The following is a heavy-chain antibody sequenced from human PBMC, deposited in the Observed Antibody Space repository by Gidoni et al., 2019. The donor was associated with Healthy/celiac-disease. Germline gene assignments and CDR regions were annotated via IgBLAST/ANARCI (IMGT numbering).Heavy chain of an antibody. Sequence: QVQLQESDPGLVKPSETLSLTCTVSGGSISSYYWSWIRQPPGKGLEWIGYIYYSGSTNYNPSLKSRVTISVDTSKNQFSLKLSSVTAADTAVYYCARVFGYSSGWFSERYWFDPWGQGTLVTVSS. J-gene: IGHJ5*02. D-gene: IGHD6-19*01. CDR2: IYYSGST. V-gene: IGHV4-59*01. CDR1: GGSISSYY. CDR3: ARVFGYSSGWFSERYWFDP.